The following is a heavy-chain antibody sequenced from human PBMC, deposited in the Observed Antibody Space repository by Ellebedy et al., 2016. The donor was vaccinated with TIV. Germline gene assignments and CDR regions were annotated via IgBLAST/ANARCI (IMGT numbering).Heavy chain of an antibody. CDR3: ARLIDSGRYNGDS. CDR1: GYNFTRYW. D-gene: IGHD1-26*01. J-gene: IGHJ4*02. Sequence: GESLKISCMVSGYNFTRYWINWVRQMPGKGLEWMGKIDPSASYTDYNPSFQGHVTISADKSCSTAYLQWSSLKASDTAMYYCARLIDSGRYNGDSWGQGTLVTVSS. V-gene: IGHV5-10-1*01. CDR2: IDPSASYT.